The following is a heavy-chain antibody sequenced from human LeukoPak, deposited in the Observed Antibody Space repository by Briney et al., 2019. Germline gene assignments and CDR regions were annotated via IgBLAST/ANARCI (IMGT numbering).Heavy chain of an antibody. J-gene: IGHJ5*02. V-gene: IGHV1-8*03. CDR1: GGTFNSYA. Sequence: ASVKVSCKASGGTFNSYAINWVRQATGQGLEWMGWMNPNSGNTGYAQKFQGRVTITRNTSISTAYMELSSLRSEDTAVYYCARAHVTGYSYGQNWFDPWGQGTLVTVSS. CDR2: MNPNSGNT. D-gene: IGHD5-18*01. CDR3: ARAHVTGYSYGQNWFDP.